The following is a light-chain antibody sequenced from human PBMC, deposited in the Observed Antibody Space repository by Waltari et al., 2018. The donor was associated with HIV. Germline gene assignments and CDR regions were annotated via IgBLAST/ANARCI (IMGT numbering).Light chain of an antibody. V-gene: IGKV1-8*01. CDR1: QGISTY. CDR3: QQYYTYWLT. J-gene: IGKJ4*01. Sequence: AIRMTQSPSSFSASVGDRVTITCRASQGISTYLAWYQQKPGKAPELLIYDTSTLQSGVPSRFSGSGSGTDFTLTISRLQSEDFATYFCQQYYTYWLTFGGGTKVEI. CDR2: DTS.